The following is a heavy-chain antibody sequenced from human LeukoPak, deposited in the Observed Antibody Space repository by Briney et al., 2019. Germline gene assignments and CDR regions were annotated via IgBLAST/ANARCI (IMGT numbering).Heavy chain of an antibody. V-gene: IGHV1-18*01. J-gene: IGHJ4*02. Sequence: ASVKVFCKASGYTFTSYGISWVRQAPGQGLEWMGWISAYNGNTNYAQKFQGRVTITADESTSTAYMELSSLRSEDTAVYYCASHTAMANRGYYFDYWGQGTLVTVSS. CDR1: GYTFTSYG. CDR3: ASHTAMANRGYYFDY. CDR2: ISAYNGNT. D-gene: IGHD5-18*01.